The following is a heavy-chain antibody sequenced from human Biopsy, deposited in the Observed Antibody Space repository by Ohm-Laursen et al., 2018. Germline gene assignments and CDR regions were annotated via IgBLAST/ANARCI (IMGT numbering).Heavy chain of an antibody. CDR3: ARHPTGFWFDP. CDR2: IFYSGTI. V-gene: IGHV4-39*01. CDR1: GGSVSSNTHY. J-gene: IGHJ5*02. Sequence: SETLSLTCTVSGGSVSSNTHYWAWIRQPPGKGLEWIGSIFYSGTIYYNPSLKSRVSISVDTSKNQFSLNLNSVTAADTAVYYCARHPTGFWFDPWGQGTLVIVSS.